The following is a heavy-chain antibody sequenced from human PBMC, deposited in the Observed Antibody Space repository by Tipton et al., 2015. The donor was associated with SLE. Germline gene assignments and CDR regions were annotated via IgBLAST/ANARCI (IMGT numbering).Heavy chain of an antibody. CDR2: AYSGGRT. CDR3: ARAGYSSGWYGRGFDN. D-gene: IGHD6-19*01. Sequence: TLSLTCTVSGDSIRSYYWNWIRQPPGKGLQWIGSAYSGGRTFLNPSLKSRVTISVDTSKNQFSLKLTSVTAADTALYYCARAGYSSGWYGRGFDNWGQGTLVTVSS. V-gene: IGHV4-59*12. CDR1: GDSIRSYY. J-gene: IGHJ4*02.